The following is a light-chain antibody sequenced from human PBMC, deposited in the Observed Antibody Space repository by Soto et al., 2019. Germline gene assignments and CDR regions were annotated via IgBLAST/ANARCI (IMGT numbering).Light chain of an antibody. Sequence: DIQMTQSPSTLSASVGDRVIITCRASQSISSWLAWYQQKPGKAPKLPIYKASTLESGVPSRFSGSGSGTDFTLTISSLQPDDFATYYCQQYDTYWTFGQGTKVEIK. V-gene: IGKV1-5*03. J-gene: IGKJ1*01. CDR2: KAS. CDR1: QSISSW. CDR3: QQYDTYWT.